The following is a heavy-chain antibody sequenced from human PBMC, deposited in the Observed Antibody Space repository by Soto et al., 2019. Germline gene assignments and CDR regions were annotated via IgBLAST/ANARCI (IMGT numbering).Heavy chain of an antibody. D-gene: IGHD2-15*01. V-gene: IGHV3-21*01. CDR1: GFTFSSYS. J-gene: IGHJ3*02. CDR2: ITSSSTYI. Sequence: EVQLVESGGGLVKPGGSLRLSCAASGFTFSSYSVNWVRQAPGKGLEWVSLITSSSTYIYYADSVKGRFTISRDNAKNSLYLQMNSLRAEDTAVYYCARGYCSGGSCYAGDVFYIWGKGTMVTVSS. CDR3: ARGYCSGGSCYAGDVFYI.